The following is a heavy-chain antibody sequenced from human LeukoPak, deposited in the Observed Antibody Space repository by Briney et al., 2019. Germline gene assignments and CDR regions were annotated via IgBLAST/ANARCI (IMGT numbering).Heavy chain of an antibody. V-gene: IGHV4-4*07. Sequence: SETLSLTCTVSGGSISSYYWSWIRQPAGKGLEWIGRIYTSGSTNYNPSLKSRVTMSVDTSKNQFSLKLSYVTAADTAVYYCAREIWFGDRKAVYFDYWGQGTLVPVSS. CDR1: GGSISSYY. J-gene: IGHJ4*02. CDR3: AREIWFGDRKAVYFDY. D-gene: IGHD3-10*01. CDR2: IYTSGST.